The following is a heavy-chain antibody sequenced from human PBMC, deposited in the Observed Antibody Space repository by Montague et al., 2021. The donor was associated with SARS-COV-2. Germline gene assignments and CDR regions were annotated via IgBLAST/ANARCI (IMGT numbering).Heavy chain of an antibody. J-gene: IGHJ6*03. V-gene: IGHV4-39*01. CDR3: ASSYYYGSGTYVYNYYMDV. Sequence: SETLSLTCTVSGGSVSSSPYYWGWIRQPPGRGLEWVGSNSYSGRTYFSPSLKSRLTISLDSSQNQFSLRLSSVTAADTAVYYCASSYYYGSGTYVYNYYMDVWGQGTTVTVSS. CDR1: GGSVSSSPYY. D-gene: IGHD3-10*01. CDR2: NSYSGRT.